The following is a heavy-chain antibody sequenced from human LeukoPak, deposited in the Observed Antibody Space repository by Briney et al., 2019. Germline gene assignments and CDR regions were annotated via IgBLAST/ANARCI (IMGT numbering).Heavy chain of an antibody. D-gene: IGHD6-19*01. CDR2: IIPIFGTA. Sequence: SVKVSCKASGYTFTGYYMHWVRQAPGQGLEWMGGIIPIFGTANYAQKFQGRVTITADKSTSTAYMELSSLRSEDTAVYYCARVGIAVAGQYFDYWGQGTLVTVSS. V-gene: IGHV1-69*06. CDR1: GYTFTGYY. J-gene: IGHJ4*02. CDR3: ARVGIAVAGQYFDY.